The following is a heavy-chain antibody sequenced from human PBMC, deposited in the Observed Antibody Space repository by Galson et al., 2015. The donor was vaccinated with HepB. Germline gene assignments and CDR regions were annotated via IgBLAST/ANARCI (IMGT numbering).Heavy chain of an antibody. CDR1: EYRFSTYW. CDR2: VYPGGSDT. Sequence: SGAEVKKPGESLKISCKGSEYRFSTYWIGWVSQLPGRGLEWMGSVYPGGSDTRYSPSFQGQVTISADKSINTAYLQWSSLEASDTAMYYCARRQIYGSGFYAMDVWGQGTAVTVSS. J-gene: IGHJ6*02. CDR3: ARRQIYGSGFYAMDV. D-gene: IGHD3-3*01. V-gene: IGHV5-51*01.